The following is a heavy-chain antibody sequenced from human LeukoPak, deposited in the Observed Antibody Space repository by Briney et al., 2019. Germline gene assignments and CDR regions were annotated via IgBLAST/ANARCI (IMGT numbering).Heavy chain of an antibody. CDR2: IRSDGTNK. J-gene: IGHJ3*01. V-gene: IGHV3-33*08. CDR1: GFTFSDAW. CDR3: AREYSGSYYVAAFDV. D-gene: IGHD1-26*01. Sequence: GGSLRLSCAASGFTFSDAWMNWVRQAPGKGLEWVAVIRSDGTNKYYVDSVKGRFTVSRDKSKNTLYLQMNSLRAEDTAVYYCAREYSGSYYVAAFDVWGQGTLVTVSS.